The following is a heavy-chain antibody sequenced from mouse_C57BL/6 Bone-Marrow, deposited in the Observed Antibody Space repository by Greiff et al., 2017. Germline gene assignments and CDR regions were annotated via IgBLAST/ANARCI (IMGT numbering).Heavy chain of an antibody. J-gene: IGHJ1*03. CDR1: GYTFTSYD. D-gene: IGHD1-1*01. CDR3: ARLEFDGSSGDWYFDV. V-gene: IGHV1-85*01. Sequence: QVQLQQSGPELVKPGASVKLSCTASGYTFTSYDINWVQQRPGQGLEWIGWIYPRDGSTKYNAKLKGKATLTVDTSSSTAYMELHSLTSEDTAVYFCARLEFDGSSGDWYFDVWGTGTTVTVSS. CDR2: IYPRDGST.